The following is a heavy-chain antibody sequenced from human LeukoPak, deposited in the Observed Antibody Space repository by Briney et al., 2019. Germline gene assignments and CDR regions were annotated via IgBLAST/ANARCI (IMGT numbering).Heavy chain of an antibody. J-gene: IGHJ6*02. Sequence: PGGSLRLSCAASGFTFSSYSMNWVRQAPGKGLEWVSSISSSSSYIYYADSVKGRFTISRDNAKNSLYLQMNSLRAEDTAVYYCARGARWDYYGMDVWGQGTAVIVSS. D-gene: IGHD1-26*01. CDR3: ARGARWDYYGMDV. CDR1: GFTFSSYS. V-gene: IGHV3-21*01. CDR2: ISSSSSYI.